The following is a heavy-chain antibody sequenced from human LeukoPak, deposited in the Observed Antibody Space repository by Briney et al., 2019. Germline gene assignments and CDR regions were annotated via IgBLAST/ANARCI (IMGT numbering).Heavy chain of an antibody. CDR2: ISGSGGET. CDR1: GFTFSAYA. D-gene: IGHD6-13*01. Sequence: GGSLRLPCAASGFTFSAYAMTWVRQGPGKGLEWVAAISGSGGETFYLDSVKGRFTISRDNSRNTLLLQMNSLTSEDTAIYYCVKGDSSWYRLIDYWGQGVLVTVSS. V-gene: IGHV3-23*01. CDR3: VKGDSSWYRLIDY. J-gene: IGHJ4*02.